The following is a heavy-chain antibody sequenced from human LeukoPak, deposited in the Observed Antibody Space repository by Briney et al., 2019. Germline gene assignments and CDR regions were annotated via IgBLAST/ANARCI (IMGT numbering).Heavy chain of an antibody. CDR2: IYHSGST. Sequence: SGTLSLTCAVSGGSISSSNWWSWVRQPPGKGLEWIGEIYHSGSTNYNPSLKSRVTISVDKSKNQFSLKPSSVTAADTAVYYCARDLKGYYYDSSGFDYWGQGTLVTVSS. V-gene: IGHV4-4*02. D-gene: IGHD3-22*01. CDR1: GGSISSSNW. J-gene: IGHJ4*02. CDR3: ARDLKGYYYDSSGFDY.